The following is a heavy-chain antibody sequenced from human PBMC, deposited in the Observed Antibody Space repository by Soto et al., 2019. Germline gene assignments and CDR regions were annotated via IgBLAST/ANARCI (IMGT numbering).Heavy chain of an antibody. J-gene: IGHJ6*03. CDR3: TTDPDVVAGPPYYYMDV. V-gene: IGHV3-15*01. CDR2: IKSKTDGGTT. Sequence: GGSLRLSCAASGFTFSNAWMSWVRQAPGKGLEWVGRIKSKTDGGTTDYASPVKGRFTISRDDSKNTLYLQMNSLKTEDTAVYYCTTDPDVVAGPPYYYMDVWGKGTTVTVSS. CDR1: GFTFSNAW. D-gene: IGHD2-15*01.